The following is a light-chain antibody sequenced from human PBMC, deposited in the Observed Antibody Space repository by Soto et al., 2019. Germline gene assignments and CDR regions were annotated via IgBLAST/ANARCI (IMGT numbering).Light chain of an antibody. CDR1: SSIVGGYDF. Sequence: QSALTQLRSVSGSPGQSVTISCTGTSSIVGGYDFVSWYQQSPGTAPKLMSSHVSTRPSWVHDRFSGSKSCTTASLCTPWLQAEDEADYNCSSSEGDLALFGGGTKVTVL. J-gene: IGLJ2*01. CDR2: HVS. V-gene: IGLV2-11*01. CDR3: SSSEGDLAL.